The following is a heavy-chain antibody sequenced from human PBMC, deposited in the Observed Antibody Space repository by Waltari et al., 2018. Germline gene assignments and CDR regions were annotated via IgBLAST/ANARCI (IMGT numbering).Heavy chain of an antibody. CDR3: AKQSPSYTRGWYPLES. CDR1: GFTVRTNF. J-gene: IGHJ4*02. CDR2: IYSGGNT. D-gene: IGHD6-19*01. V-gene: IGHV3-53*01. Sequence: EVQLVESGGNLIQPGGSLRLSCAASGFTVRTNFISWVRQAPGKGLEWGSIIYSGGNTYDAGSVKGRFTSARDNYKNMVYLEMNSLRAEDTAVYYCAKQSPSYTRGWYPLESWGPGTLVTVSP.